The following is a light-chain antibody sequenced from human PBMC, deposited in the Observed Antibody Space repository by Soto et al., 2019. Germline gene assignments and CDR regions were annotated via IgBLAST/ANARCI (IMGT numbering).Light chain of an antibody. CDR1: SSDVGGHNY. V-gene: IGLV2-14*01. Sequence: QSALTQPASVSGSPGQSITISCTGTSSDVGGHNYVSWYQKHPGKAPKLMIYEVSNRPSGVSNRFSGSKSGNTASLTISGLQAEDEADYYCTSYISSSTSVVFGGGTKLTVL. CDR2: EVS. J-gene: IGLJ2*01. CDR3: TSYISSSTSVV.